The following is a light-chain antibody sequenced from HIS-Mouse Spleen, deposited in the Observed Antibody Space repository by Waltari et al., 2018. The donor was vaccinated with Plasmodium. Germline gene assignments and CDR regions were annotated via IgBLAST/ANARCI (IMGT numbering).Light chain of an antibody. Sequence: ELVFTQSPATLSLSPGERATLSCRASQSVSSYLAWYQQKPGQAPRLLIYDASNRATGIPARFSGSGSGTDFTLTISSLEPEDFAVYYCQQRSNWPRVLTFGGGTKVEIK. CDR1: QSVSSY. J-gene: IGKJ4*01. V-gene: IGKV3-11*01. CDR2: DAS. CDR3: QQRSNWPRVLT.